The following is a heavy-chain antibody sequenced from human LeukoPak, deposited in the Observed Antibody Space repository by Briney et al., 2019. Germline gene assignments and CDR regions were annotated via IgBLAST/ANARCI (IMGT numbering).Heavy chain of an antibody. CDR1: GYTFTGYY. Sequence: ASVKVSCKASGYTFTGYYMHWVRQAPGQGLEWMGWINPNSGGTNYAQKFQGRVTMTRDTSISTAYMELSRLRPDDTAVYYCARVVEMATITEYYYMDVWGKGTTVTVSS. J-gene: IGHJ6*03. V-gene: IGHV1-2*02. CDR3: ARVVEMATITEYYYMDV. D-gene: IGHD5-24*01. CDR2: INPNSGGT.